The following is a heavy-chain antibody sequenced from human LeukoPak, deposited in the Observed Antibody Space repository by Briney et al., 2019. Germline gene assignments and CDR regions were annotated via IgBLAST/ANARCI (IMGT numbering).Heavy chain of an antibody. D-gene: IGHD2-15*01. J-gene: IGHJ5*02. Sequence: SETLSLTCTVSGGSISSSSYYWGWIRQPPGKGLEWIGSIYYSGSTYYNPSLKSRVTISVDTSKNQFSLKLSSVTAADTAVYYCASYCSGGSCYWGESWFDPWGQGTLVTASS. V-gene: IGHV4-39*07. CDR3: ASYCSGGSCYWGESWFDP. CDR1: GGSISSSSYY. CDR2: IYYSGST.